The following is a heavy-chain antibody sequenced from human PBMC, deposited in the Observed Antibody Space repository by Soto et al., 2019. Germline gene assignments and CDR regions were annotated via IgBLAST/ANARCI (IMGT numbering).Heavy chain of an antibody. CDR1: GGSFIGYY. CDR3: ATLGHYDFWSGFRKGNWFDP. J-gene: IGHJ5*02. V-gene: IGHV4-34*01. Sequence: QVQLQQWGAGLLKPSETVSLTCAVYGGSFIGYYGTWIRQPPGKGLEWIGEINHSGSTNYNPSLKSRVTISAVTSKNQFSLRLSSVTAADTAVYYCATLGHYDFWSGFRKGNWFDPWGQGTLVTVSS. D-gene: IGHD3-3*01. CDR2: INHSGST.